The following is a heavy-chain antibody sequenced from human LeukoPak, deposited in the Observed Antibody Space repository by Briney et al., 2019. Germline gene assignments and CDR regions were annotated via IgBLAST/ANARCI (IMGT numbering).Heavy chain of an antibody. V-gene: IGHV3-33*01. Sequence: PGRSLRFSCAASGFSLSAYGVHWVRQAPGKGLEWVAVIWYDGTSKDYADSVKGRFTFSRDNSKNTLYLQMNSLTVEDTAVYYCARSQSSSLIDYWGQGTLVTVSS. CDR2: IWYDGTSK. D-gene: IGHD6-13*01. CDR1: GFSLSAYG. CDR3: ARSQSSSLIDY. J-gene: IGHJ4*02.